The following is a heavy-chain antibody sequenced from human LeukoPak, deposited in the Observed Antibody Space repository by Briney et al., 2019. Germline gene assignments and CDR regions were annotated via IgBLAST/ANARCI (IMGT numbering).Heavy chain of an antibody. CDR3: AHRAAYGDYVALFDY. CDR2: IYWDDDK. D-gene: IGHD4-17*01. J-gene: IGHJ4*02. V-gene: IGHV2-5*02. CDR1: GFSLSTSGVG. Sequence: SGPTLVXPTQTLTLTCTLSGFSLSTSGVGVGWIRQPPGKALEWLALIYWDDDKRYSPSLKSRLTITKDASKNQVVLTMTNMDPVDTATYYCAHRAAYGDYVALFDYWGQGTLVTVSS.